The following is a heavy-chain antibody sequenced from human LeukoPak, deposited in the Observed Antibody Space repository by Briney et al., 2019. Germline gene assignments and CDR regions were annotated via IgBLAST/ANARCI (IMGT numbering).Heavy chain of an antibody. CDR3: ARALKSSSGWYPYYYYYYMDV. Sequence: GGSLRLSCAASGFTFSSYAMSWVRQTPGKGLEWVSVISGSGGSTYYADSVKGRFTISRDNSKNTLYLQRDSRRAEDPAVYYCARALKSSSGWYPYYYYYYMDVWGKGTTVTVSS. CDR2: ISGSGGST. J-gene: IGHJ6*03. CDR1: GFTFSSYA. D-gene: IGHD6-19*01. V-gene: IGHV3-23*01.